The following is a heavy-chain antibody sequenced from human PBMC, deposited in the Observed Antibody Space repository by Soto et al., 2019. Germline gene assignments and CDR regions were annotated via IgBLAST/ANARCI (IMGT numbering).Heavy chain of an antibody. CDR3: ARSSGDYALYGMDV. D-gene: IGHD4-17*01. Sequence: XSVKSAWNGAGYSFSSYWVGWVRQMPGKGLEWMGVIYPGDSDTRYSPSFQGQVTISADKSISTAYLQWSSLKASDTAMYYCARSSGDYALYGMDVWAQGTTVTVSS. CDR2: IYPGDSDT. CDR1: GYSFSSYW. V-gene: IGHV5-51*01. J-gene: IGHJ6*02.